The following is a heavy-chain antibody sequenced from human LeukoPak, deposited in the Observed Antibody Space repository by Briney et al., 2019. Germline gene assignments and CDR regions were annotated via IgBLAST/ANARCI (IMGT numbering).Heavy chain of an antibody. V-gene: IGHV4-4*02. D-gene: IGHD3-22*01. CDR2: IYHSGST. Sequence: KPSGTLSLTCAVSGGSISSSNWWSWVRQPPGKGLEWIGEIYHSGSTNYNPSLKSRVTISVDKSKNQFSLNVSSVTAADTAVYYCARQHYYDSSGYYYWGQGTLVTVSS. CDR3: ARQHYYDSSGYYY. CDR1: GGSISSSNW. J-gene: IGHJ4*02.